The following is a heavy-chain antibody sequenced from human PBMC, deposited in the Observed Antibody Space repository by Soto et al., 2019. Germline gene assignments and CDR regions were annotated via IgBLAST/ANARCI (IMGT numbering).Heavy chain of an antibody. CDR3: ARGGSLYWYFDL. Sequence: ASVKVSCKASGYTFTNYAMHWVRQAPGQRLEWMGWINAGNGNTKYSQKFQGRVTITRDTSASTAYMELSSLRSEDTAVYCCARGGSLYWYFDLWGRGTLVTGSS. D-gene: IGHD1-26*01. CDR1: GYTFTNYA. CDR2: INAGNGNT. V-gene: IGHV1-3*01. J-gene: IGHJ2*01.